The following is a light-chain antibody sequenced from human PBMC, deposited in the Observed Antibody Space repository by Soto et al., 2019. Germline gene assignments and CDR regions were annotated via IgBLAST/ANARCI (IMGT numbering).Light chain of an antibody. V-gene: IGLV1-47*01. Sequence: QSVLTQSPSASGTPGQRVTISCSGSRSNIGRNFAYWYQHVPGTAPRLLIQRNNERPSGVPDRFSGSKSGTSVSLAISGLRSDDEANYYCAAWDDTLDAQVFGGGTKVTVL. CDR1: RSNIGRNF. J-gene: IGLJ3*02. CDR2: RNN. CDR3: AAWDDTLDAQV.